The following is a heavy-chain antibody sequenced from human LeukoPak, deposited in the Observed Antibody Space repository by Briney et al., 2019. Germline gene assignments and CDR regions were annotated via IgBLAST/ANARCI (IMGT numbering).Heavy chain of an antibody. CDR2: IVVGSGNT. V-gene: IGHV1-58*02. CDR1: GFTFTSSA. J-gene: IGHJ4*02. Sequence: SVKVTCKPSGFTFTSSAIQWVRQSRGQHLAWIGWIVVGSGNTNYAQKFQERVTITRDMSTSTAYMELSSLRSEDTAVYYCAADEYQYYFDYWGQGTLVTVSS. CDR3: AADEYQYYFDY. D-gene: IGHD2-2*01.